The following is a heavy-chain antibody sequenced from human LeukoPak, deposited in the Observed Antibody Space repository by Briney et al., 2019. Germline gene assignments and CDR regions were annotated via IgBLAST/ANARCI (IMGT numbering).Heavy chain of an antibody. D-gene: IGHD6-19*01. V-gene: IGHV3-11*04. J-gene: IGHJ4*02. CDR1: GFTFSDYY. CDR3: ARGQWLGPQYYFDY. Sequence: GGSLRLSCAASGFTFSDYYMSWIRQAPGKGLEWVSYISSSGSTIYYAGSVKGRFTFSRDNAKNSLYLQMNSLRAEDTAVYYCARGQWLGPQYYFDYWGQGTLVTVSS. CDR2: ISSSGSTI.